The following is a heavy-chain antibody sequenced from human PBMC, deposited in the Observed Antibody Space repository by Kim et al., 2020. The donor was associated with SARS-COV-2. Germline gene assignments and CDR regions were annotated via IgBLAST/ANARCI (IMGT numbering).Heavy chain of an antibody. D-gene: IGHD2-2*01. J-gene: IGHJ4*02. CDR3: AKQGYCSSTSCGGGKGFALPPGLATETYFDY. CDR1: GFTFSSYA. Sequence: GGSLRLSCAASGFTFSSYAMSWVRQAPGKGLEWVSAISGSGGSTYYADSVKGRFTISRDNSKNTLYLQMNSLRAEDTAVYYCAKQGYCSSTSCGGGKGFALPPGLATETYFDYWGQGTLVTVSS. CDR2: ISGSGGST. V-gene: IGHV3-23*01.